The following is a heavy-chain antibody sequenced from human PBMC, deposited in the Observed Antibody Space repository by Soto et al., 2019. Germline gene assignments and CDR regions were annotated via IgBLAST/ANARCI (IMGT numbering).Heavy chain of an antibody. V-gene: IGHV3-74*01. CDR3: ARGYSGTYRIDY. Sequence: PGGSLRLSCAASGFTFSSYWMHWVRQAPGKGLVWVSRINSDGSSTTYADSVKGRFTISRDNAKNTLYLQMNSLRAEDTAVYYCARGYSGTYRIDYWGQGTLVTVSS. CDR1: GFTFSSYW. J-gene: IGHJ4*02. D-gene: IGHD1-26*01. CDR2: INSDGSST.